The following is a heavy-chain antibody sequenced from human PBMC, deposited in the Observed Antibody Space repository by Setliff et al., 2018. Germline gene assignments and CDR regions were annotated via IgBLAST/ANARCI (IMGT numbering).Heavy chain of an antibody. V-gene: IGHV4-31*03. CDR1: GGSISSGTYY. Sequence: PSETLSLTCTVSGGSISSGTYYWSWIRQHPGKGLEWIGYIYYSGTTYYNPSLKSRVSISVDTSRDQVSLKLISVTAADTAVYYCARGRNIAARLFDSWGQGTRVTVSS. J-gene: IGHJ4*02. CDR3: ARGRNIAARLFDS. CDR2: IYYSGTT. D-gene: IGHD6-6*01.